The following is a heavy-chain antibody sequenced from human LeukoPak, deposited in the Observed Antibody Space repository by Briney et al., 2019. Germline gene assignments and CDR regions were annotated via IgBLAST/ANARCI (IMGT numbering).Heavy chain of an antibody. Sequence: PSETLSLTCTVSGGSISSYYWSWLRQPPGRGLEWIGNIYYSGSTNHNPSLKGRVTISLDTSKNQFSLKLSSVTAADTAVYYCARPLTSGFHRWYFDLWGRGALVTVSS. CDR2: IYYSGST. J-gene: IGHJ2*01. D-gene: IGHD3-9*01. CDR1: GGSISSYY. V-gene: IGHV4-59*01. CDR3: ARPLTSGFHRWYFDL.